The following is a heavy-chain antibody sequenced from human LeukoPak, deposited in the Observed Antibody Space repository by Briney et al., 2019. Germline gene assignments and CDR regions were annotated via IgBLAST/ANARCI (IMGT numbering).Heavy chain of an antibody. D-gene: IGHD3-22*01. J-gene: IGHJ4*02. CDR1: GYTFTSYG. CDR2: ISAYNGNT. V-gene: IGHV1-18*01. Sequence: EASVKVSCKASGYTFTSYGISWVRQAPGQGLEWMGWISAYNGNTNYAQKFQGRVTMTRDTSISTAYMELSSLRSDDTAVYYCARGPNYYDSSGFHYRDWGQGTLVTVSS. CDR3: ARGPNYYDSSGFHYRD.